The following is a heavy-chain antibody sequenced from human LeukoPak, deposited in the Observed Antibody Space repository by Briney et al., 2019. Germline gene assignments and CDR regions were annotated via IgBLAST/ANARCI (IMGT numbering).Heavy chain of an antibody. CDR1: GGSIISSSYY. V-gene: IGHV4-39*07. CDR2: ISHSGNI. J-gene: IGHJ4*02. Sequence: PSETLSLTCTVSGGSIISSSYYWGWIRQPPGKGLEWIGSISHSGNIYYNPSLKSRVTISVDTSKNQFSLKLSSVTAADTAVYYCARGARAGYNLEPFDYWGQGTLVTVSS. CDR3: ARGARAGYNLEPFDY. D-gene: IGHD5-24*01.